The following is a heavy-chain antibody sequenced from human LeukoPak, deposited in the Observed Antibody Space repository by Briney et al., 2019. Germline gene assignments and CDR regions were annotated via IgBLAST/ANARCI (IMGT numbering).Heavy chain of an antibody. CDR1: GFTFSSYI. J-gene: IGHJ4*02. V-gene: IGHV3-21*01. CDR2: ISSSSSSI. CDR3: VRELVTSSY. D-gene: IGHD4-23*01. Sequence: DPGGSLRLSCAASGFTFSSYIMNWVRQAPGKGLEWVSSISSSSSSIYYADSVQGRFTISRDNAKDSLYLQMNSLRAEDTAIYYCVRELVTSSYWGQGTLVTVSS.